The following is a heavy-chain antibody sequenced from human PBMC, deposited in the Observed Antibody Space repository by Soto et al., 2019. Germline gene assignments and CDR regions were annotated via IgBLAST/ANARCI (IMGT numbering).Heavy chain of an antibody. V-gene: IGHV3-23*01. D-gene: IGHD6-13*01. CDR2: ISGSGGST. CDR3: AKDQGSSWYEIDY. CDR1: GFTFSSYG. Sequence: VGSLRLSCAASGFTFSSYGMHWVRQAPGKGLEWVSTISGSGGSTYYADSVKGRFTISRDNSKNTLYLQMNSLRAEDTAVYYCAKDQGSSWYEIDYWGQGTLVTVSS. J-gene: IGHJ4*02.